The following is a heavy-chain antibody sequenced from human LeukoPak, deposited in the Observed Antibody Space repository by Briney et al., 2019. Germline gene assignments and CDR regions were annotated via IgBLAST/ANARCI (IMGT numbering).Heavy chain of an antibody. CDR3: ARAPTVVTQVFDY. CDR2: ISAYNGNT. J-gene: IGHJ4*02. Sequence: ASVTVSCKVSGYIFTELSMHWVRQAPGQGLEWMGWISAYNGNTNYAQKLQGRVTMTTDTSTSTAYMELRSPRSDDTAVYYCARAPTVVTQVFDYWGQGTLVTVSS. V-gene: IGHV1-18*01. D-gene: IGHD4-23*01. CDR1: GYIFTELS.